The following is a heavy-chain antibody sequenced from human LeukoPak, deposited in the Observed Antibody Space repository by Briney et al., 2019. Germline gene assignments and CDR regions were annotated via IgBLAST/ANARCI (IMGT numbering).Heavy chain of an antibody. CDR2: INHSGST. CDR1: GGSFSGYY. J-gene: IGHJ3*02. Sequence: SETLSLTCAVYGGSFSGYYWSWIRQPPGKGLEWIGEINHSGSTNYNPSLKSRVTISVDTSKNQFSLRLSSVTAADTAVYYCARRRRVYYYGSARAKGAFDIWGQGTMVTVSS. D-gene: IGHD3-10*01. V-gene: IGHV4-34*01. CDR3: ARRRRVYYYGSARAKGAFDI.